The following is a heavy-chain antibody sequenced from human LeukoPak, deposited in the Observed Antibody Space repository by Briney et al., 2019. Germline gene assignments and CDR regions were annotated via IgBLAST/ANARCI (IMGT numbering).Heavy chain of an antibody. CDR2: FDPEDGET. D-gene: IGHD6-19*01. CDR3: ATCGSGWYLSL. Sequence: ASVKVSCKISGYTPTELSMHWVRQAPGKGLEWMGGFDPEDGETIYAQKFQGRVTMTEDTSTDTAYMELSSLRSEDTAVYYCATCGSGWYLSLWGQGTLVTVSS. V-gene: IGHV1-24*01. CDR1: GYTPTELS. J-gene: IGHJ4*02.